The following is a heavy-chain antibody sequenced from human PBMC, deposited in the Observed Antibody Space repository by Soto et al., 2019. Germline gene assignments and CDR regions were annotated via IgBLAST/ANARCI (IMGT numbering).Heavy chain of an antibody. CDR2: IKSKTDGGTT. Sequence: EVQLVESGGGLVKPGGSLRLSCAASGFTFSNAWMSWVRQAPGKGLEWVGRIKSKTDGGTTDYAAPVKGRFTISRDDSKNTLYLQMNSLKTEDTAVYYFTTHAYCGGDCSRPANWFDPWGQGTLVTVSS. J-gene: IGHJ5*02. CDR1: GFTFSNAW. V-gene: IGHV3-15*01. CDR3: TTHAYCGGDCSRPANWFDP. D-gene: IGHD2-21*01.